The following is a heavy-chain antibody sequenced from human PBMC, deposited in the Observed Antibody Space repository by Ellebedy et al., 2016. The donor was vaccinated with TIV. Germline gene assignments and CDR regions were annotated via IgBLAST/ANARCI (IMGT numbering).Heavy chain of an antibody. CDR3: ARCHYDILTGLPSGMDV. Sequence: MPSETLSLTCTVSGGSISRHYWTWIRQPPGQGPEWIGNVYNSGDTNYNPSLKSRVTMSVDTSKNQFSLNLRSVTAAETAVYYCARCHYDILTGLPSGMDVWGQGTTVTVSS. J-gene: IGHJ6*02. CDR2: VYNSGDT. D-gene: IGHD3-9*01. CDR1: GGSISRHY. V-gene: IGHV4-59*08.